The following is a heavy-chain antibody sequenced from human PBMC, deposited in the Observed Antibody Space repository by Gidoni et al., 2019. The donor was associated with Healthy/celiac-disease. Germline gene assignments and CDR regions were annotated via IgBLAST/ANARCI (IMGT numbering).Heavy chain of an antibody. Sequence: LQSGAAVKNPGAASKVSRTASGYTFTSYAMHWVRQAPGPRLEWMGWINAGNGNTKYSQKFQGRVTITRDTTANTAYMELSSLRSEDTAGYYCARDKVTTQGNYYYYMDVWGKGTTVTVSS. CDR2: INAGNGNT. V-gene: IGHV1-3*01. CDR1: GYTFTSYA. J-gene: IGHJ6*03. CDR3: ARDKVTTQGNYYYYMDV. D-gene: IGHD4-17*01.